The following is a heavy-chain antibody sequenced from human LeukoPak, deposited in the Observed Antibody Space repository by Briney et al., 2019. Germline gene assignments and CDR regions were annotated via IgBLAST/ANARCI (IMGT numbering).Heavy chain of an antibody. J-gene: IGHJ4*02. D-gene: IGHD3-10*01. CDR3: AKDKSGFGDWDY. CDR2: TSGSGGST. V-gene: IGHV3-23*01. CDR1: GFTFSSYA. Sequence: GGSLRLSCAASGFTFSSYAMSWVRQAPGKGLEWVSATSGSGGSTYYADPVKGRFTISRDNSKDTLYLHMNSLRAEATDVYYCAKDKSGFGDWDYWGQGTLVTVSS.